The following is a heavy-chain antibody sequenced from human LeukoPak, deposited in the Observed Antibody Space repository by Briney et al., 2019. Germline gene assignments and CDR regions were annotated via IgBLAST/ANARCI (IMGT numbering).Heavy chain of an antibody. CDR3: ARDMWYFGDSGPDY. CDR1: GFIFTDYS. V-gene: IGHV3-11*01. Sequence: PGGSLRLSCAASGFIFTDYSMSWIRQAPGKGLEWLSYITSSGGDIYYADSVKGRFTLSRDNAKNSLYLQMNSLRPEDTAVYFCARDMWYFGDSGPDYWGQGTLVTVSS. CDR2: ITSSGGDI. D-gene: IGHD2-21*01. J-gene: IGHJ4*02.